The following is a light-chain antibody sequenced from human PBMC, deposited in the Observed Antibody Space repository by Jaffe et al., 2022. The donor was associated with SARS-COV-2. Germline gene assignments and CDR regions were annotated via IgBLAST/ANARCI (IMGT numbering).Light chain of an antibody. J-gene: IGLJ3*02. CDR2: DVT. Sequence: QSALTQPRSVSGSPGQSVTISCTGTRSDVGGYNYVSWYQQHPGKAPKVILYDVTKRPSGVPDRFSGSKSGNTASLTISGLQAEDEADYYCCSYAGSYTWVFGGGTKLTVL. CDR3: CSYAGSYTWV. CDR1: RSDVGGYNY. V-gene: IGLV2-11*01.